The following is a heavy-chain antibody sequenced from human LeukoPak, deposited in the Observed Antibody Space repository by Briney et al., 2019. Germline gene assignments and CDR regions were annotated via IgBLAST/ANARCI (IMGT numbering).Heavy chain of an antibody. CDR3: AKARASGWLVLGYYYGMDV. J-gene: IGHJ6*02. Sequence: GRSLRLSCAASGFTFSSYGMHWVRQAPGKGLEWVAVISYDGSNKYYADSVKGRFTISRDNSKNTLYLQMNSLRAEDTAVYYCAKARASGWLVLGYYYGMDVWGQGTTVTVSS. CDR1: GFTFSSYG. D-gene: IGHD6-19*01. CDR2: ISYDGSNK. V-gene: IGHV3-30*18.